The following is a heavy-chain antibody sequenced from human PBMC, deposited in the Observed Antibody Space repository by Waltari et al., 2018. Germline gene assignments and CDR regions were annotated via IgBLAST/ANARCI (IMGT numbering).Heavy chain of an antibody. CDR1: GFTFNTRY. J-gene: IGHJ4*02. CDR3: ATRLQNPEYDF. CDR2: INSRSNTT. Sequence: QAQLEESGGGLVKPGETLRLSCTGTGFTFNTRYMSWFRQTPGKRLEWISYINSRSNTTYYADSVRGRFTISRDNAVNSLFLHLSILRANDTGIYYCATRLQNPEYDFWGQGTPVTVTS. V-gene: IGHV3-11*01.